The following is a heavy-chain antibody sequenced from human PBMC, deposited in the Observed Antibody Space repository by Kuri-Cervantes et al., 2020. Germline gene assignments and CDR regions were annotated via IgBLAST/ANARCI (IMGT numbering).Heavy chain of an antibody. D-gene: IGHD6-19*01. J-gene: IGHJ5*02. Sequence: SYTVSCGSARSHYWSLVRHPPGKVLEWIGYIYYSGSTHYNPSLKSRVTISVDTSKNQFSLKLSSVTAADTAVYYCAITAVSPALVDNWFDPWGPGTLVTFSS. V-gene: IGHV4-59*02. CDR1: CGSARSHY. CDR2: IYYSGST. CDR3: AITAVSPALVDNWFDP.